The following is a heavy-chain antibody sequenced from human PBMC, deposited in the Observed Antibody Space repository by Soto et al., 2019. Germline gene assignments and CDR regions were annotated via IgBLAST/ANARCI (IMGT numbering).Heavy chain of an antibody. D-gene: IGHD2-15*01. Sequence: QVQLVQSGAEVKKPGSPVKVSCKASGGTFSSYAISWVRQAPGQGLEWMGGIIPIFGTANYAQKFQGRVRITADESTSTAYMELSSLRSEDTAVYYCARESRYCSGGSCYFLPGIDYWGQGTLVTVSS. V-gene: IGHV1-69*12. CDR2: IIPIFGTA. J-gene: IGHJ4*02. CDR1: GGTFSSYA. CDR3: ARESRYCSGGSCYFLPGIDY.